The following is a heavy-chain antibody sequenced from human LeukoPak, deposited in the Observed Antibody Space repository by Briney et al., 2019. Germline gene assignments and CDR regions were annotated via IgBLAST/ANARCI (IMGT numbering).Heavy chain of an antibody. CDR2: INHSGST. Sequence: SETLSLTCAVYGGSFSGDYWTWIRQPPGKGLEWIGEINHSGSTNYNPSLKSRVTISVDTSKNQFSLKLSSVTAADTAVYYCVGSYRTTGWFDPWGQGTLVTVSS. CDR1: GGSFSGDY. CDR3: VGSYRTTGWFDP. J-gene: IGHJ5*02. V-gene: IGHV4-34*01. D-gene: IGHD3-16*02.